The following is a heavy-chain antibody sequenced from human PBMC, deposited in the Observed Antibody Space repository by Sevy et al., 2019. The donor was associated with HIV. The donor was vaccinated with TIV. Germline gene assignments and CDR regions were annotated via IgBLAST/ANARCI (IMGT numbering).Heavy chain of an antibody. CDR2: INPNSGDT. V-gene: IGHV1-2*02. D-gene: IGHD5-18*01. CDR3: AREGAGGTARGFDY. J-gene: IGHJ4*02. Sequence: ASVKVSCKASGYTFIGYYMHWVRQAPGQGLEWMGWINPNSGDTKFAQKFQGRVTMTRDTSISIVYMELSRLRSDDTAVYSCAREGAGGTARGFDYWGQGTLVTVSS. CDR1: GYTFIGYY.